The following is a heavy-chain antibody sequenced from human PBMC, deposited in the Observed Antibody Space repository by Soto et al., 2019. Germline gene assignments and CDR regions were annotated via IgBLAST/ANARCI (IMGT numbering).Heavy chain of an antibody. CDR1: GASISSSSYY. CDR2: IYYSGST. V-gene: IGHV4-39*01. CDR3: ARHSPPNYGYFDY. Sequence: QLQLQESGPGLVKPSETLSLTCTVSGASISSSSYYWGWIRQPPGKGLEWIGSIYYSGSTYYNPSLKIRFTISLATSKHQLPLQQSSVTAADTAVYYCARHSPPNYGYFDYWGQGTLVTVDS. J-gene: IGHJ4*02. D-gene: IGHD3-10*01.